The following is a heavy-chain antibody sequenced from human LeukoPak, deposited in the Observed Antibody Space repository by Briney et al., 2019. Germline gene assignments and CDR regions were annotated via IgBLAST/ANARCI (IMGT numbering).Heavy chain of an antibody. Sequence: SQTLSLTCAISGDSVSSKSAAWNWIRQSPSRGLEWLGRAYYRSNWYIDYAVSVKSRITINPDTSKKQFSMRLDSVTPEDTAVYYCAGGAGSIDYWGQGALVTVSS. J-gene: IGHJ4*02. CDR3: AGGAGSIDY. D-gene: IGHD5-24*01. CDR2: AYYRSNWYI. CDR1: GDSVSSKSAA. V-gene: IGHV6-1*01.